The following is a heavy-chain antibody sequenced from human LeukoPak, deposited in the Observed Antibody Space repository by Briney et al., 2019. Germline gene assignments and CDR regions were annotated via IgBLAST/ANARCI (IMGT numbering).Heavy chain of an antibody. D-gene: IGHD1-14*01. CDR2: IYTSGST. Sequence: PSETPSLTCTVSGGSISSSSYYWSWIRQPAGTGLEWIGRIYTSGSTNYNPSLKSRVTISVNTSKNQFSLKLSSVTAADTAVYYCARDRDDNLFDYWGQGTLVTVSS. CDR3: ARDRDDNLFDY. CDR1: GGSISSSSYY. J-gene: IGHJ4*02. V-gene: IGHV4-61*02.